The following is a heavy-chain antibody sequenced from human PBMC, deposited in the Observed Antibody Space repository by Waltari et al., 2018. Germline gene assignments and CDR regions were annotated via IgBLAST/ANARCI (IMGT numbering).Heavy chain of an antibody. CDR1: GFTFSSYG. CDR3: AKERVRGSSSIFDY. Sequence: QVQLVESGGGVVQPGRSLRLSCAASGFTFSSYGMHWVRQAPGKGLEWVAVIWYDGSNKYYADSVKGRFTISRDNSKNTLYLQMNSLRAEDTAMYYCAKERVRGSSSIFDYWGQGTLVTVSS. CDR2: IWYDGSNK. D-gene: IGHD6-6*01. J-gene: IGHJ4*02. V-gene: IGHV3-30*18.